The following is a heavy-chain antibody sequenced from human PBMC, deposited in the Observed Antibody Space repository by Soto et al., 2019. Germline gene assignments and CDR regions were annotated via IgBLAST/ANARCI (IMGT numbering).Heavy chain of an antibody. Sequence: GGSLRLSCVASGFTFRSYTMHWVRQAPGKGLEWVSAIRGFSPSTCYSEAVKGRFTTSRDNAKTSLYLQMNSLRAEDTAVYYCSRYRGYDAHDSYYNAMDVWGQGPTVTVSS. CDR1: GFTFRSYT. D-gene: IGHD2-15*01. CDR3: SRYRGYDAHDSYYNAMDV. CDR2: IRGFSPST. J-gene: IGHJ6*02. V-gene: IGHV3-21*04.